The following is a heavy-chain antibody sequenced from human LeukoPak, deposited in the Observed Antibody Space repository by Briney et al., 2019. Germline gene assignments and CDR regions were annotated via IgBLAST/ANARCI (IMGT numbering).Heavy chain of an antibody. CDR3: ARPEWESSSWYAGY. CDR2: IYYSGST. V-gene: IGHV4-39*01. J-gene: IGHJ4*02. Sequence: PSETLSLTCTVSGGSISSSSYYWGWIRQPSGKGLEWIGSIYYSGSTYYNPSLKSRVTISVDTSKNQFSLKLSSVTAADTAVYYCARPEWESSSWYAGYWGQGTLVTVSS. D-gene: IGHD6-13*01. CDR1: GGSISSSSYY.